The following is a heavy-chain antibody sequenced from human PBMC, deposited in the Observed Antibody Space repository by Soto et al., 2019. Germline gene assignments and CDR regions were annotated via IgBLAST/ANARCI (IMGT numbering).Heavy chain of an antibody. V-gene: IGHV4-59*01. CDR1: GGSMSNYY. D-gene: IGHD2-2*01. Sequence: PSETLSLTCTVSGGSMSNYYWNWIRQPPGKGLEWIAYIYYSGSTNYNPSLKSRLTISLDTSKNQFSLGLNSVTAADTAIYYCARGPELNFDSWGHGILVTVSS. CDR2: IYYSGST. CDR3: ARGPELNFDS. J-gene: IGHJ4*01.